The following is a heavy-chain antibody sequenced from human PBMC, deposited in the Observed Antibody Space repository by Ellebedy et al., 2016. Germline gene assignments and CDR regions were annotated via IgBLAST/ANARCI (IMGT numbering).Heavy chain of an antibody. D-gene: IGHD6-19*01. J-gene: IGHJ4*02. CDR3: AKDPREWLVRGYFDY. CDR2: ISGSGGST. CDR1: GFTFSSFA. Sequence: GGSLRLSCAVSGFTFSSFAMSWVRQAPGKGLEWVSVISGSGGSTYYADSVKGRFTISRDNSKNTLYLQMNSLRAEDTAVYYCAKDPREWLVRGYFDYWGQGTLVTVSS. V-gene: IGHV3-23*01.